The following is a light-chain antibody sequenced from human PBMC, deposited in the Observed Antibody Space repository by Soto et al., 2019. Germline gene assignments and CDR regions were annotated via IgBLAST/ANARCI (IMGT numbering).Light chain of an antibody. CDR2: DAS. CDR1: QSVRSH. V-gene: IGKV3-20*01. CDR3: QQYGSSGT. Sequence: IVMTQSPATLSLSPGEGVTLSCRASQSVRSHLAWHQQKPGQAPRLLIYDASNRATGIPDRFSGSGSGTDFTLTISRLEPEDFAVYYCQQYGSSGTFGQGTKVDIK. J-gene: IGKJ1*01.